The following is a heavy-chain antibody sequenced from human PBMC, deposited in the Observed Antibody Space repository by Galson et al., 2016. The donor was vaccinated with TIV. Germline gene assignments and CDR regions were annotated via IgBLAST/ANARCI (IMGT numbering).Heavy chain of an antibody. CDR2: ISHDGSNK. CDR1: GFTFSRFG. CDR3: AKDRDLYPPFMGTFDN. D-gene: IGHD7-27*01. Sequence: SLRLSCAASGFTFSRFGMHWVRQAPGKGLEWVAVISHDGSNKYYADSVKGRLTISRDNSKNTLYLQMNSLRAEDTAVYYCAKDRDLYPPFMGTFDNWGQGTMVTVSS. J-gene: IGHJ4*02. V-gene: IGHV3-30*18.